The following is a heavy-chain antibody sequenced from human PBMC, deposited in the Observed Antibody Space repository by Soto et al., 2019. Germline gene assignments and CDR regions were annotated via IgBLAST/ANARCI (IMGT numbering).Heavy chain of an antibody. D-gene: IGHD2-2*03. V-gene: IGHV3-7*01. CDR1: GFTFSSYW. J-gene: IGHJ6*03. CDR3: ARAGIGYCSSTNCLYYFYYMDV. CDR2: IKLDGSGK. Sequence: GGSLRLSCAVSGFTFSSYWMSWIRQAPGKGLEWVANIKLDGSGKYYVDSVKGRFTISRDNAENSLYLQMNSLRAEDTAVHYCARAGIGYCSSTNCLYYFYYMDVWGKGTTVTVSS.